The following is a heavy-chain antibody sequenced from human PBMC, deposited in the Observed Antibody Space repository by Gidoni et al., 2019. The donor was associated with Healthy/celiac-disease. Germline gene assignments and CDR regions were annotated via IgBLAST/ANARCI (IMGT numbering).Heavy chain of an antibody. CDR3: ARIEPYDYVWGSYRYVFDY. J-gene: IGHJ4*02. CDR2: IFSNDEK. D-gene: IGHD3-16*02. CDR1: GFSLSNARMG. Sequence: QVTLKESGPVLVTPTETLTLTCTVSGFSLSNARMGVSWIRQPPGKALEWLAHIFSNDEKSYSTSLKSRLTISKDTSKSQVVLTMTNMDPVDTATYYCARIEPYDYVWGSYRYVFDYWGQGTLVTVSS. V-gene: IGHV2-26*01.